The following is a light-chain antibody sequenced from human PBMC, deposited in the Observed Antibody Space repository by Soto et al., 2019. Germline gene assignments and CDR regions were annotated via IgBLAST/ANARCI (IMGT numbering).Light chain of an antibody. CDR1: QSVSSSY. V-gene: IGKV3D-15*01. CDR3: QQYNHRTRS. Sequence: TQSPSTLSLSPGGRATLSFRASQSVSSSYLAWYQQKPGQAPRLLISGASNRDTGMPARFSGSGSGTEFTLTITTLQSDDFAIYYCQQYNHRTRSFGQGTKVDIK. CDR2: GAS. J-gene: IGKJ1*01.